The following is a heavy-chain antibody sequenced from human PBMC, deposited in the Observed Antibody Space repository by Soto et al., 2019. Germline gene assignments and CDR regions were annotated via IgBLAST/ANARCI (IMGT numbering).Heavy chain of an antibody. Sequence: QVQLVQSGAEVKKPGASVKDSCKASGYTFTSYGISWVRQAPGQGLEWMGRISGYNGNSNYAQNLQGRVTMTTDTSTSTAYMELRSLRSDDTAVYYCAREDIQDIVVVVVAPEGLGYWGQGTLVTVSS. J-gene: IGHJ4*02. CDR1: GYTFTSYG. V-gene: IGHV1-18*01. CDR3: AREDIQDIVVVVVAPEGLGY. CDR2: ISGYNGNS. D-gene: IGHD2-15*01.